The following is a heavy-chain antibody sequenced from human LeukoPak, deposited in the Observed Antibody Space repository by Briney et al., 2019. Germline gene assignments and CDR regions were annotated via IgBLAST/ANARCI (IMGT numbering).Heavy chain of an antibody. J-gene: IGHJ4*02. Sequence: GGSLRLSCAASGFTLSSYGMHWVRQAPGKGLEWVAFIRYDGSNKYYADSVKGRFTISRDNSKNTLYLQMNSLRAEDTAVYYCAKLGNSSGWYVDYWGQGTLVTVSS. V-gene: IGHV3-30*02. CDR2: IRYDGSNK. CDR3: AKLGNSSGWYVDY. CDR1: GFTLSSYG. D-gene: IGHD6-19*01.